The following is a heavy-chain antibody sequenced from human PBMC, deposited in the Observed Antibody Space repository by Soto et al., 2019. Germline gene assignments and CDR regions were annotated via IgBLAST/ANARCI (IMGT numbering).Heavy chain of an antibody. Sequence: QVQLVQSGAEVKKPGASVKVSCKASGYTFTGYYMHWVRQAPGQGLEWMGWINPNSGGTNYAQKFQGRVSMTRDTSISTAYMELSRLRSDDTAVYYCARGGSRYCTNGVCSDDLDIWGQGTMVTVSS. J-gene: IGHJ3*02. CDR2: INPNSGGT. CDR3: ARGGSRYCTNGVCSDDLDI. D-gene: IGHD2-8*01. V-gene: IGHV1-2*02. CDR1: GYTFTGYY.